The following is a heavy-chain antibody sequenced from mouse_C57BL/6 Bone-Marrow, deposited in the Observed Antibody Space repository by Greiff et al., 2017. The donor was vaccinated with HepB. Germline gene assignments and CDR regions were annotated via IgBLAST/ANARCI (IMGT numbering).Heavy chain of an antibody. Sequence: SGAELARPGASVKLSCKASGYTFTSYGISWVKQRTGQGLEWIGEIYPRSGNTYYNEKFKGKATLTADKSSSTAYMELRSLTSEDSAVYFCARCDYYGSSPYYFDYWGQGTTLTVSS. CDR2: IYPRSGNT. D-gene: IGHD1-1*01. CDR3: ARCDYYGSSPYYFDY. J-gene: IGHJ2*01. V-gene: IGHV1-81*01. CDR1: GYTFTSYG.